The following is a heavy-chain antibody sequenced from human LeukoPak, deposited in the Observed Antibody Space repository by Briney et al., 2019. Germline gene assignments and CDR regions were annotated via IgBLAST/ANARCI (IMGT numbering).Heavy chain of an antibody. CDR3: AKDKTPSYYDFWSGYYFTYYFDY. D-gene: IGHD3-3*01. CDR1: GFTFSTYE. V-gene: IGHV3-48*03. J-gene: IGHJ4*02. CDR2: ISSSGSTI. Sequence: GGSLRLSCAASGFTFSTYEMNWVRQAPGKGLEWVSYISSSGSTIYYADSVKGRFTISRDNAKNSLYLQMNSLRAEDTALYYCAKDKTPSYYDFWSGYYFTYYFDYWGQGTLVTVSS.